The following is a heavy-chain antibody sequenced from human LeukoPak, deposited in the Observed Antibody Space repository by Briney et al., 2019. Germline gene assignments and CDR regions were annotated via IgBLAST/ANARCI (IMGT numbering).Heavy chain of an antibody. D-gene: IGHD4-17*01. CDR1: EYIFTPY. CDR3: ARGATVTTRFDY. Sequence: GASVKVSCKPSEYIFTPYIHWVRQAPGQGLEWMGIINPSGDRTNYAQRFQGRVTMTRDTSTSTVYMELTSLQSEDTAVYYCARGATVTTRFDYWGQGTLVTVSS. CDR2: INPSGDRT. V-gene: IGHV1-46*01. J-gene: IGHJ4*02.